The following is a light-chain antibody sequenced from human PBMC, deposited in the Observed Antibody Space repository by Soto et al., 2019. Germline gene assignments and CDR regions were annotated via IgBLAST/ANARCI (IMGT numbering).Light chain of an antibody. CDR2: GGS. Sequence: EVVLTQSPDTLSLSPGERATLSCRASQSVGTSLAWYQQKRGQAPRLLIYGGSIRATGIPDRFSGVGSGTDFSLTVSRVEPEDFALYHCQQYGTSPFSFGGGTKMEMK. CDR3: QQYGTSPFS. CDR1: QSVGTS. V-gene: IGKV3-20*01. J-gene: IGKJ4*01.